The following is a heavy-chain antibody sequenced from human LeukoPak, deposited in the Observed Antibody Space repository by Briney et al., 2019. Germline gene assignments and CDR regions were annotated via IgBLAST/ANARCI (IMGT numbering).Heavy chain of an antibody. D-gene: IGHD1-26*01. CDR3: ARRGASSNWFDP. CDR1: GGSISSSTYY. CDR2: IYNSGNT. J-gene: IGHJ5*02. V-gene: IGHV4-39*01. Sequence: SETLSPTCTVSGGSISSSTYYWGWIRQPPGKGLEWIGNIYNSGNTYYSPSLKSRVTISVDPSKNQFSLKLTSVTAADTAVYYCARRGASSNWFDPWGQGTLVIVSS.